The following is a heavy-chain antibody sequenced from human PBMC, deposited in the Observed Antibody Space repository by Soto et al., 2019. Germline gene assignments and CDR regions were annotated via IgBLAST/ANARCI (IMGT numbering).Heavy chain of an antibody. CDR1: GGSISSYY. Sequence: SDTLSLTCTVSGGSISSYYWNWIRQPPGKGLEWIGFVFYSGSTNYNPSLKSRVTITLDTSKNQFSLRLSSVTAADTAVYYCASKHFDGSAYYRFDYWAQGTMVRVS. V-gene: IGHV4-59*01. D-gene: IGHD3-22*01. J-gene: IGHJ4*02. CDR3: ASKHFDGSAYYRFDY. CDR2: VFYSGST.